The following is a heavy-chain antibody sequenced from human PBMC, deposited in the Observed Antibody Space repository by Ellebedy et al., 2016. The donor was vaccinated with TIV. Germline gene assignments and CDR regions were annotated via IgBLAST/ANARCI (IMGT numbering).Heavy chain of an antibody. CDR1: GFSFSDYW. CDR2: INNDGTRI. V-gene: IGHV3-74*01. D-gene: IGHD1-26*01. J-gene: IGHJ4*02. Sequence: GGSLRLXCAASGFSFSDYWMHWVRQVPGKGLVWVSRINNDGTRISYADSVKGRFTISRDNAKNSLYLQMNSLRAEDTAVYYCTRVGREIPTYWGQGTLVTVSS. CDR3: TRVGREIPTY.